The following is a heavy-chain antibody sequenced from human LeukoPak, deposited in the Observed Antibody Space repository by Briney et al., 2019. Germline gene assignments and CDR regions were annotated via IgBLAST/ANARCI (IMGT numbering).Heavy chain of an antibody. CDR2: IKQDGSEK. CDR1: GFTFSSYW. V-gene: IGHV3-7*01. CDR3: ARSSYDNSVSPFDC. Sequence: GGSLRLSCATSGFTFSSYWMNWVRQVPGKGLEWVANIKQDGSEKYYVDSVKGRFTISRDNAKNSLYLQMDSLRAEDTAVYYCARSSYDNSVSPFDCWGQGTLVTVSS. D-gene: IGHD3-22*01. J-gene: IGHJ4*02.